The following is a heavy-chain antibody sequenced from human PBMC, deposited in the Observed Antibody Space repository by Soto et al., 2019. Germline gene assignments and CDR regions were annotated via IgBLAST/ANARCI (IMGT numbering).Heavy chain of an antibody. Sequence: QLQLQESGPGLVKPSETLSLTCTVSGGSFSSSTYYWGWIRQPPVKGLEWIGSMYSGGNTYYNPSLKSRVTVSVDTSKNHFSLKLTSVTAADTAMYYCARQPYDSTGYYYGAWGQGTLVTVSS. CDR3: ARQPYDSTGYYYGA. V-gene: IGHV4-39*01. J-gene: IGHJ5*02. CDR2: MYSGGNT. CDR1: GGSFSSSTYY. D-gene: IGHD3-22*01.